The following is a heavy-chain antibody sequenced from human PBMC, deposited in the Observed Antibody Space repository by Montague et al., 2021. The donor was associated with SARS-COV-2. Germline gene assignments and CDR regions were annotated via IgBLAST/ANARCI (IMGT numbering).Heavy chain of an antibody. CDR1: GGSFSGYY. CDR2: INHSGST. V-gene: IGHV4-34*01. Sequence: SETLSLTCAVYGGSFSGYYWSWIRQPPGKGLECIGEINHSGSTKYNPSLKSRVTILVGTSKNQFSLKLSSVTAADTAVYYCARGTKRVFTYEYDSSGYASDYWGQGTLVTVSS. D-gene: IGHD3-22*01. J-gene: IGHJ4*02. CDR3: ARGTKRVFTYEYDSSGYASDY.